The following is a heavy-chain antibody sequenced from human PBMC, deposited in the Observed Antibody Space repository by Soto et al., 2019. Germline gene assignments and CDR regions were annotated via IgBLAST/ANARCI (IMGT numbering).Heavy chain of an antibody. CDR3: ARGAGDFSGPDSFDI. D-gene: IGHD3-10*01. Sequence: QVQLQESGPRLVKSSETLSLVCSVSGDSIIRSFWGWLRQSPGKGLQYIGYISDSGVTDYDPSRTSQFTMSVDTSKNQFPRVLTSVTAADTAVYYCARGAGDFSGPDSFDIWGQGTMVTVSS. J-gene: IGHJ3*02. V-gene: IGHV4-59*01. CDR2: ISDSGVT. CDR1: GDSIIRSF.